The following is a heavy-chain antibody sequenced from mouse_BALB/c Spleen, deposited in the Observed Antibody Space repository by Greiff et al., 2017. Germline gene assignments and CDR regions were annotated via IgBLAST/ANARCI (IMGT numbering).Heavy chain of an antibody. J-gene: IGHJ1*01. CDR3: ARSGYYSSSYDWYFDV. D-gene: IGHD1-1*01. CDR2: ISSSSSTI. Sequence: EVKLMESGGGLVQPGGSRKLSCAASGFTFSRFGMPWVRQAPEKGLEWVAYISSSSSTIYYADTVKGRFTISRDNPKNTLFLQMTSLRSEDTAMYYCARSGYYSSSYDWYFDVWGAGTTVTVSS. CDR1: GFTFSRFG. V-gene: IGHV5-17*02.